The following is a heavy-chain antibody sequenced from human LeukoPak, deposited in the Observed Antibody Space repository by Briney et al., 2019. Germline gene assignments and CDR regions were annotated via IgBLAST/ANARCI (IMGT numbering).Heavy chain of an antibody. V-gene: IGHV3-49*04. CDR1: GFTFGDYA. CDR2: IRSKAYGGTT. J-gene: IGHJ4*02. CDR3: TRTEAIAADYFDY. Sequence: GGSLTLSCTASGFTFGDYAMSWVRQAPGKGLEWVGFIRSKAYGGTTEYAASVKGRFTISRDDSKSIAYLQMNSLKTEDTAVYYCTRTEAIAADYFDYWGQGTLVTVSS. D-gene: IGHD6-13*01.